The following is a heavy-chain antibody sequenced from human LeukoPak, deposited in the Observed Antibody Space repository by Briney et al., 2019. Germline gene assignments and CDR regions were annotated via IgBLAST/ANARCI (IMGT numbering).Heavy chain of an antibody. J-gene: IGHJ4*02. CDR1: GFTFGSYA. D-gene: IGHD1-1*01. CDR2: ISGSGGNT. CDR3: AKDWNDSPYYFDY. Sequence: GGSLRLSCAASGFTFGSYAMSWVRQAPGKALEWVSAISGSGGNTYYADSVKGRFTISRDDSKNTLYLQMHSLRAEDTAIYYCAKDWNDSPYYFDYWGQGTLVTVSS. V-gene: IGHV3-23*01.